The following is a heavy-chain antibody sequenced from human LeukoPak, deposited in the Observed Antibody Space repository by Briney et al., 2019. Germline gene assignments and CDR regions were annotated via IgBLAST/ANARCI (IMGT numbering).Heavy chain of an antibody. Sequence: ASVKVSCKASGYTFTKYVVHWVRQAPGQRPEWMGWINAGNGDTKYSQNFQDRVTITRDTSANTAYMELSSLTSEDTALYYCAKDDCGDTCYPGGYWGQGTLVTVSS. J-gene: IGHJ4*02. CDR1: GYTFTKYV. CDR2: INAGNGDT. D-gene: IGHD2-21*01. V-gene: IGHV1-3*01. CDR3: AKDDCGDTCYPGGY.